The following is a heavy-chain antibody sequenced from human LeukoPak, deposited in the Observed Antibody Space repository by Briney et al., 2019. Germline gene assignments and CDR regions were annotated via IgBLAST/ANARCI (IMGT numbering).Heavy chain of an antibody. CDR3: ARELDHYYDSNAFDI. D-gene: IGHD3-22*01. J-gene: IGHJ3*02. V-gene: IGHV3-30-3*01. CDR2: ISYGGSNK. Sequence: GRSLRLSCAASGFTFSSYAMHWVRQAPGKGLEWVAVISYGGSNKYYADSVKGRFTISRDNSKNTLYLQMNSLRAEDTAVYYCARELDHYYDSNAFDIWGQGTMATVSS. CDR1: GFTFSSYA.